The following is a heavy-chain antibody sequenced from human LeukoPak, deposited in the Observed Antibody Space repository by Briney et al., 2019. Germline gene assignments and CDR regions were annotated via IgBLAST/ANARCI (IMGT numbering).Heavy chain of an antibody. V-gene: IGHV3-74*01. CDR2: INSDGSNT. Sequence: QPGGSLRLSCAASGFALSTYWMHCVRQAPGKGLVWVSLINSDGSNTLYADSVKGRFTISRDTAKNTLYLDMNRLRADDTAVYYCTRAGSGSSYDCWGQGTLVTVSS. D-gene: IGHD3-10*01. CDR1: GFALSTYW. CDR3: TRAGSGSSYDC. J-gene: IGHJ4*02.